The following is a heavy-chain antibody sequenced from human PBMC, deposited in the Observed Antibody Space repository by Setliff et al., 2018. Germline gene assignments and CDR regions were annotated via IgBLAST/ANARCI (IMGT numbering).Heavy chain of an antibody. Sequence: GASVKVSCKASGYTFTSYGISWVRQAPGQGLEWMGWISAYNENTNYAQKFQGRVTMTTDTSTSTAYMELRSLRSDDTAVYYCARYITGTTPADYWGQGTLVTVSS. CDR2: ISAYNENT. J-gene: IGHJ4*02. CDR3: ARYITGTTPADY. CDR1: GYTFTSYG. D-gene: IGHD1-7*01. V-gene: IGHV1-18*01.